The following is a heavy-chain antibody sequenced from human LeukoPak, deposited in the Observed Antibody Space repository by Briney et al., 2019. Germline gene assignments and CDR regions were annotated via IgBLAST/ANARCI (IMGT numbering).Heavy chain of an antibody. J-gene: IGHJ6*02. CDR1: GFTFSNAW. V-gene: IGHV3-15*01. D-gene: IGHD3-10*01. Sequence: PGGSLRLSCAASGFTFSNAWMSWVRQAPGKGLEWVGRIKSKTDGGTTDYAAPVKGRFTISRDDSKNTLYLQMNSLKTEDTAVYYCTTDPGSGSPYYYYYGMDVWGQGTTVTVSS. CDR2: IKSKTDGGTT. CDR3: TTDPGSGSPYYYYYGMDV.